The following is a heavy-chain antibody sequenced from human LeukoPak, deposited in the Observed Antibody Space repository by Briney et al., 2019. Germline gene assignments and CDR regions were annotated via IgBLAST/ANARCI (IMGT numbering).Heavy chain of an antibody. CDR3: ARRDWDGAFDI. D-gene: IGHD3/OR15-3a*01. Sequence: PSETLSLTCTVSGGSISSSSYYWGWIRQVPGKGLEWIGSIYYSESTHYNPSLKSRVSISIDTSKYQFSLRLSSVTAADTAVYYCARRDWDGAFDIWGQGTMLTVSS. J-gene: IGHJ3*02. CDR1: GGSISSSSYY. V-gene: IGHV4-39*01. CDR2: IYYSEST.